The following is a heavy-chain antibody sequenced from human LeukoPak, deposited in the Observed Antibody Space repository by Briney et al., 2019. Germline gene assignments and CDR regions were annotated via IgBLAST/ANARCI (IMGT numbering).Heavy chain of an antibody. CDR1: GFTFSNYW. J-gene: IGHJ3*02. D-gene: IGHD3-22*01. Sequence: PGGSLRLSCATSGFTFSNYWMSWVRRAPGKGLEWVANIKQDGSDKYYVDSVKGRFTISRDNAKNTLYLQMNSLRAEDTAVYYCAREGGYYAHDAFDIWGQGTMVTVSS. CDR2: IKQDGSDK. CDR3: AREGGYYAHDAFDI. V-gene: IGHV3-7*01.